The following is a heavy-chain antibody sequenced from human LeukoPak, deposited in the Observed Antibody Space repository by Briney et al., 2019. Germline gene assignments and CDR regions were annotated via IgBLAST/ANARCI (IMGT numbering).Heavy chain of an antibody. D-gene: IGHD3-16*01. CDR1: GYTFTSYG. CDR2: ISAYNGNT. Sequence: GASVKVSCKASGYTFTSYGISWVLQAPGQGLEWMGWISAYNGNTNYAQKLQGRVTMTTDTSTSTAYMELRSLRSDDTAVYYCARAPSSYDYVWGSYSDWGQGTLVTVSS. J-gene: IGHJ4*02. V-gene: IGHV1-18*01. CDR3: ARAPSSYDYVWGSYSD.